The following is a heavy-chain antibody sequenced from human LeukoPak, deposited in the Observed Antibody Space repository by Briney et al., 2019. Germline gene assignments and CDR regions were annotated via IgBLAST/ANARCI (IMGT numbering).Heavy chain of an antibody. J-gene: IGHJ4*02. CDR1: GGSISSSSYY. Sequence: SETLSLTCTVSGGSISSSSYYWGWIRQPPGKGLEWIGSIYYSGSTYYNPSLKSRVTISVDTSKNQFSLKLSSVTAADTAAYYCKTTEYSNFDYWGQGTLVTVSS. D-gene: IGHD2/OR15-2a*01. CDR3: KTTEYSNFDY. V-gene: IGHV4-39*01. CDR2: IYYSGST.